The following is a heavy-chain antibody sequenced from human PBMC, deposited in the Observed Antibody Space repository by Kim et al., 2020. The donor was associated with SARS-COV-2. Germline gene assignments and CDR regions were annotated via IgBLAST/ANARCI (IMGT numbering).Heavy chain of an antibody. Sequence: GGSLRLSCAVSGVPFSEAWMSWVRQAPGKGLEWVARINSSTDGETEDYAAHVTGRFITSRDDSRDTLFLEMNSLRSDATALYYCTGVCVYRGLAIGGTGT. J-gene: IGHJ6*03. CDR1: GVPFSEAW. D-gene: IGHD2-8*01. CDR3: TGVCVYRGLAI. V-gene: IGHV3-15*01. CDR2: INSSTDGETE.